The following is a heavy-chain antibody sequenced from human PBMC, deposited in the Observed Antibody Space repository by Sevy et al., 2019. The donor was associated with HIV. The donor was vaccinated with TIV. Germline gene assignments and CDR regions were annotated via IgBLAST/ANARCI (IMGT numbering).Heavy chain of an antibody. Sequence: ASVKVSCKAAGYNFTSYYIHWVRQAPGQGLEWMGIITPSGDTTTCSQKFQGRVTMTSDTSTSTVYMELSSLRYDDTAVYYCTRVRSFGFEYWGQGTLVTVSS. CDR1: GYNFTSYY. D-gene: IGHD3-16*01. CDR2: ITPSGDTT. V-gene: IGHV1-46*01. J-gene: IGHJ4*02. CDR3: TRVRSFGFEY.